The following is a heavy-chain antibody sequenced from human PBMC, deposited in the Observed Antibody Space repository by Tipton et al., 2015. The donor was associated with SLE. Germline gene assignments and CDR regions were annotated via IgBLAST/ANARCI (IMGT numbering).Heavy chain of an antibody. J-gene: IGHJ4*02. CDR1: GGSFSGYY. CDR2: VNHSGST. Sequence: TLSLTCAVYGGSFSGYYWSWIRQPPGKGLEWIGEVNHSGSTNYNPSLKSRVTIFVDTSKNQFSLKLSSVTAADTAVYYCARATNAEGVFDYWGQGTLVTVSS. V-gene: IGHV4-34*01. CDR3: ARATNAEGVFDY. D-gene: IGHD2-2*01.